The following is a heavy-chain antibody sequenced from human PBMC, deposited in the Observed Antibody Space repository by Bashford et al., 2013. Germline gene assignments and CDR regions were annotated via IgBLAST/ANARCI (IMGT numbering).Heavy chain of an antibody. CDR3: ARHPPFENPDYAGQKYYYYGLDV. Sequence: WVRQMPGKGLEWMGRIDPSDFYTNYSPSFQGHFTISVDRSISTAYLQWTNLMASDTAMYYCARHPPFENPDYAGQKYYYYGLDVWGQGTAVTVSS. CDR2: IDPSDFYT. V-gene: IGHV5-10-1*01. J-gene: IGHJ6*02. D-gene: IGHD4-17*01.